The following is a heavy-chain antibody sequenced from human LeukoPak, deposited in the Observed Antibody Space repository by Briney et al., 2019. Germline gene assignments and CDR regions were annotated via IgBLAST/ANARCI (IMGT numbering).Heavy chain of an antibody. V-gene: IGHV4-39*01. D-gene: IGHD4-17*01. Sequence: PSETLSLTCTVSGGSISSSSYYWGWIRQPPGKGLEWIGSIYYSGSTYYNLSLKSRVTISVDTSKNQFSLKLSSVTAADTAVYYCARRRRYYFDYWGQGTLVTVSS. CDR3: ARRRRYYFDY. CDR2: IYYSGST. CDR1: GGSISSSSYY. J-gene: IGHJ4*02.